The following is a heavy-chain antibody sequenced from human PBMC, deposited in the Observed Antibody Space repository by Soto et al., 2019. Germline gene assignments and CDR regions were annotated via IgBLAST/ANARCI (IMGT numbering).Heavy chain of an antibody. Sequence: SVKVSCKASGGTFSSYAISWVRQAPGQGLEWMGGIIPIFGTANYAQKFQGRVTITADESTSTAYMELSSVTAADTAVYYCARVSDSSGYYYHRRRPFDYWGQGTLVTVSS. CDR3: ARVSDSSGYYYHRRRPFDY. D-gene: IGHD3-22*01. CDR2: IIPIFGTA. CDR1: GGTFSSYA. V-gene: IGHV1-69*13. J-gene: IGHJ4*02.